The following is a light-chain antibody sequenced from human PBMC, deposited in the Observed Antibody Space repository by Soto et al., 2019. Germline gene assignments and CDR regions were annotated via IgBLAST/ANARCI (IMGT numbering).Light chain of an antibody. CDR2: GAS. J-gene: IGKJ4*01. V-gene: IGKV3-20*01. CDR1: QSVRSNY. CDR3: QQYASSPLT. Sequence: EIVLTQSPGTLSLSSGERATLSCRASQSVRSNYLAWYQQKLGQAPRLLIYGASSRATGIPDRFGGSGSGTDFTITISRLEREDFAVYYCQQYASSPLTFGGGTKVEIK.